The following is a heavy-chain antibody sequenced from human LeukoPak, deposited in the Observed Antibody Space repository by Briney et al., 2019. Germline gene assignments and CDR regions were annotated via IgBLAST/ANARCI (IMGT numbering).Heavy chain of an antibody. CDR3: ARAPEGYTVVTIFDP. CDR2: IKQDGSEK. D-gene: IGHD4-23*01. J-gene: IGHJ5*02. V-gene: IGHV3-7*05. CDR1: GFTFSNYW. Sequence: GGSLRISCAASGFTFSNYWMSWVRQAPGKGLEWVANIKQDGSEKYYVDSVKGRFTISRDNAKNSLYLQMNSLRAEDTAVYYCARAPEGYTVVTIFDPWGQGTLVTVSS.